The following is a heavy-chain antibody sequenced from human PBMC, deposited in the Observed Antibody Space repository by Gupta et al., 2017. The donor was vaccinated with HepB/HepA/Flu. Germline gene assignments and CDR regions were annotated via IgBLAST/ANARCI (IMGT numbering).Heavy chain of an antibody. Sequence: EVQLLESGGGLVQPGGSLRLSCAASVCTFRRYAMSWVRQAPGKGLEWVSAISGSGGSKYYAESVKGRFTISRDNSKNTLYLQINSLRAEDTAVYYCAKEGGGLGREKRDFGYWGQGTLVTVSS. CDR3: AKEGGGLGREKRDFGY. V-gene: IGHV3-23*01. CDR2: ISGSGGSK. CDR1: VCTFRRYA. J-gene: IGHJ4*02. D-gene: IGHD1-26*01.